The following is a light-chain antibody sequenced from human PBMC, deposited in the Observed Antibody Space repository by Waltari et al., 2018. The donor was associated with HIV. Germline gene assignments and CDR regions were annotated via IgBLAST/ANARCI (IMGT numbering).Light chain of an antibody. J-gene: IGLJ3*02. V-gene: IGLV1-47*01. CDR2: RNG. CDR1: KSNIGNNF. Sequence: QPKMTQAPSASKTPGQRITISCSGSKSNIGNNFIYWYHQIPGAAPRLGMARNGRRPAGVPDRFSGTKSGTSAFLAITDLRLDDEATYVCASWDDNLRHWVFGGGTKLTVL. CDR3: ASWDDNLRHWV.